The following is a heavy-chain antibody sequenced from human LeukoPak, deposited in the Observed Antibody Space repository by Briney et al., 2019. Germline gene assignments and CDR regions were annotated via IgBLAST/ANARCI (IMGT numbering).Heavy chain of an antibody. D-gene: IGHD3-10*01. CDR3: ARQARGFDF. CDR1: GGSISGGDYH. Sequence: PSETLSLTCTVSGGSISGGDYHWGWIRRPPGQGLEWVGYIYYSGSTYYNPSLESRLTISVDTSKNQFSLRLSSVTAADTAVYYCARQARGFDFWGQGTLVTVSS. V-gene: IGHV4-30-4*01. J-gene: IGHJ4*02. CDR2: IYYSGST.